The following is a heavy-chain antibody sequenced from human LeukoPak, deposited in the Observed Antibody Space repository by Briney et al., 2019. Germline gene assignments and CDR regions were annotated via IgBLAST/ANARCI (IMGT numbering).Heavy chain of an antibody. CDR3: ARTSYYYYYMDV. CDR1: GGSFSGYY. J-gene: IGHJ6*03. Sequence: SETLSLTCAVYGGSFSGYYWSWIRQPPGQGLEWIGEINHSGSTNYNPSLKSRVTISVDTSKNQFSLKLSSVTAADTAVYYCARTSYYYYYMDVWGQGTMVTVSS. V-gene: IGHV4-34*01. CDR2: INHSGST.